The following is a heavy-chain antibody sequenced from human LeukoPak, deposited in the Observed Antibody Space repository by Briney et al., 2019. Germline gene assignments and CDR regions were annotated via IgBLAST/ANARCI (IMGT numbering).Heavy chain of an antibody. D-gene: IGHD3-22*01. CDR1: GYTFTSYD. Sequence: ASVKVSCKASGYTFTSYDINWVRQATGQGLEWMGWMNPNSGNTGYAQKFQGRVTMTRNTSISTAYMGLSSLRSEDTAVYYCARAPDSSGYYSFDYWGQGTLVTVSS. CDR2: MNPNSGNT. V-gene: IGHV1-8*01. CDR3: ARAPDSSGYYSFDY. J-gene: IGHJ4*02.